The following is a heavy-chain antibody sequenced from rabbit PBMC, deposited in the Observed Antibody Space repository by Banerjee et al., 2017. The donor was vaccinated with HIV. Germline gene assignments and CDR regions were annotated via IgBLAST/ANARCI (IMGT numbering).Heavy chain of an antibody. CDR1: GLDFSSSYW. D-gene: IGHD4-2*01. Sequence: QSLEESGGDLVKPGASLTLTCTASGLDFSSSYWICWVHQAPGKGLEWIACIYAGSSGTTQYANWAKGRFTISKTSSTTVTLQMTRLTAADTATDFCARDDAGGVGNDWDLWGPGTLVTVS. J-gene: IGHJ6*01. V-gene: IGHV1S40*01. CDR3: ARDDAGGVGNDWDL. CDR2: IYAGSSGTT.